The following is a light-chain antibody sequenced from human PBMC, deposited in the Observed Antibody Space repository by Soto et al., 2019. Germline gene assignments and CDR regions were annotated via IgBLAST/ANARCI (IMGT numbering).Light chain of an antibody. CDR1: QSVSSSD. V-gene: IGKV3-15*01. Sequence: EVVLTQSPGTLSLSPGERATLSCRASQSVSSSDLAWYQQKPGQAPRLLIYGASTRATGIPARFSGSGSGTEFTLTTSSLQSEDFAVYYCQQYNNWPQTFGQGTKVDIK. CDR3: QQYNNWPQT. J-gene: IGKJ1*01. CDR2: GAS.